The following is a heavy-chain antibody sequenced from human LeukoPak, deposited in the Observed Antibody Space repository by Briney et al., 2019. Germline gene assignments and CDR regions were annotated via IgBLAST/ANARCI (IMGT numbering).Heavy chain of an antibody. CDR3: ARELVVAATDWFDP. CDR2: ISSSSSTI. D-gene: IGHD2-15*01. V-gene: IGHV3-48*02. Sequence: GGSLRLSCAASGFTFSSYSMNWVRQAPGKGLEWVSYISSSSSTIYYADSVKGRFTISRDNAKNSLYLQMNSLRDEDTAVYYCARELVVAATDWFDPWGQGTLVTVSS. CDR1: GFTFSSYS. J-gene: IGHJ5*02.